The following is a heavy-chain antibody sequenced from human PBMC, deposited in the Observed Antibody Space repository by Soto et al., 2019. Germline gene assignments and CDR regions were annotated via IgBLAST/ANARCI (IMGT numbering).Heavy chain of an antibody. V-gene: IGHV1-69*04. CDR3: ARDLDCSGGSCYLNY. Sequence: SVKVSCKASGGTFSSYTISWVRQAPGQGLEWMGRIIPILGIANYAQKFQGRVTITADKSTSTAHMELSSLRSEDTAVYYCARDLDCSGGSCYLNYWGQGTLVTVSS. J-gene: IGHJ4*02. CDR2: IIPILGIA. D-gene: IGHD2-15*01. CDR1: GGTFSSYT.